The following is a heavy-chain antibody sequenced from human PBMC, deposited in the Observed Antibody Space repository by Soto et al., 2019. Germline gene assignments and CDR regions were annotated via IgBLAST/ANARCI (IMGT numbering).Heavy chain of an antibody. CDR2: ISAYNGHT. D-gene: IGHD3-16*01. J-gene: IGHJ3*01. CDR3: ARVVYYDYIWGTPRGDGFDF. CDR1: GYTFISYG. V-gene: IGHV1-18*01. Sequence: ASVKVSCKASGYTFISYGITWVRQAPGQGLEWMGWISAYNGHTNYEEKLQGRVTMTTDTSTSTAYMELRSLRSDDTAVYYCARVVYYDYIWGTPRGDGFDFWGQGTMVTVSS.